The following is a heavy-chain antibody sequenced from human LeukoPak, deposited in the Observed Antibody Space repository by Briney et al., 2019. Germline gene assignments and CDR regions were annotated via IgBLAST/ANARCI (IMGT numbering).Heavy chain of an antibody. D-gene: IGHD2-15*01. Sequence: GASVKVSCKASGYTFTGYYIHWVRQAPGQGPEWMGSINPNSGDTNYAQKFQGRVTMTRDTSISTTYMEMNRLRSDDTAVYYCARDQYCIGGNCFPYFYYWGQGTLVTVSS. J-gene: IGHJ4*02. V-gene: IGHV1-2*02. CDR1: GYTFTGYY. CDR2: INPNSGDT. CDR3: ARDQYCIGGNCFPYFYY.